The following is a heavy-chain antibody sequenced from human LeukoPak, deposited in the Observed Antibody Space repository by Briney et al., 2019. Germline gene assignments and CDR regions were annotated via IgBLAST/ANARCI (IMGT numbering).Heavy chain of an antibody. V-gene: IGHV3-21*04. J-gene: IGHJ6*02. CDR2: ITSDSSYM. CDR3: AKGGWSEYWYYYGMDV. Sequence: GGSLRLSCVASGFTFSSYTMNWVRQAPGKGLEWVSSITSDSSYMYYADSVKGRFTISRDNAKNSLCLQMNSLRADDTAVYYCAKGGWSEYWYYYGMDVWGQGTTVTVSS. D-gene: IGHD3-3*01. CDR1: GFTFSSYT.